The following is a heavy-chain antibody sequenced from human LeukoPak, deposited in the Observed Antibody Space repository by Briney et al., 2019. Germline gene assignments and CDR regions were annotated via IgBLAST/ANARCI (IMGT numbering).Heavy chain of an antibody. CDR1: GFTFSDHY. D-gene: IGHD3-10*01. CDR3: VALLRGIGY. Sequence: GGSLRLSCAVSGFTFSDHYMDWVRQAPGKGLEWIGRSRNEGHSYSTDFAASVRGRASLSRDRSRNSLYLQINSLRTDDTAVYYCVALLRGIGYWGQGALVTVSS. J-gene: IGHJ4*02. CDR2: SRNEGHSYST. V-gene: IGHV3-72*01.